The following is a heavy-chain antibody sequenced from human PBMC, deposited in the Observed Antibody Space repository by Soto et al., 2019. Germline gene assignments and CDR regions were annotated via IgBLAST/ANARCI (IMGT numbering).Heavy chain of an antibody. D-gene: IGHD6-19*01. CDR1: GFTFRTYG. V-gene: IGHV3-30*18. CDR2: ISNDGSEK. J-gene: IGHJ4*02. Sequence: PGGSLRLSCAASGFTFRTYGMHWVRQAPGKGLEWVAVISNDGSEKYYADSVKGRFTISRDSSKNTVSLEMTSLRAEDTAVYYCAKGGRQWLVTSDFNYWGQGALVTVSS. CDR3: AKGGRQWLVTSDFNY.